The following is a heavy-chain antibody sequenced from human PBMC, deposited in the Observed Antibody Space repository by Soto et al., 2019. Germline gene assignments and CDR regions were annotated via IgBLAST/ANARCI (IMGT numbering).Heavy chain of an antibody. J-gene: IGHJ5*02. CDR2: IWYDGSNK. CDR3: ARDIVATITWWFDP. V-gene: IGHV3-33*01. Sequence: QVQLVESGGGVVQPGRSLRLSCAASGFTFSSYGMHWVRQAPGKGLEWVAVIWYDGSNKYYADSVKGRFTISRDNSKNTLYLQMNSLRAEDTAVYYCARDIVATITWWFDPWGQGTLVTVSS. CDR1: GFTFSSYG. D-gene: IGHD5-12*01.